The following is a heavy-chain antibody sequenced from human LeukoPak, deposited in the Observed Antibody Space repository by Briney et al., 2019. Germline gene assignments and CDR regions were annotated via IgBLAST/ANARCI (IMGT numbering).Heavy chain of an antibody. D-gene: IGHD3-16*01. CDR3: AKDASWNWFDP. Sequence: GRSLRLSCAASGFTFSTYAMHWVRQAPGKGLEWVAVISYDGSNKYYADSVKGRFTISRDNSKNTLYLQMNTLRAEDTAVYYCAKDASWNWFDPWGQGTLVTVSS. V-gene: IGHV3-30*18. CDR2: ISYDGSNK. J-gene: IGHJ5*02. CDR1: GFTFSTYA.